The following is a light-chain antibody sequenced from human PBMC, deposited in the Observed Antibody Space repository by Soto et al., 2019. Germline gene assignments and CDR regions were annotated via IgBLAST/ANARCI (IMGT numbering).Light chain of an antibody. CDR3: QQYGSSPRT. CDR2: GAS. CDR1: QSISSSY. Sequence: EIVLTQSPGTLSLSPGERATLSCRASQSISSSYLVWYQQKPGQAPRLLIYGASSRATGIPDRFSGSGSETDFTLTISRLEPEDFAVYYCQQYGSSPRTFGQGTKVEIK. J-gene: IGKJ1*01. V-gene: IGKV3-20*01.